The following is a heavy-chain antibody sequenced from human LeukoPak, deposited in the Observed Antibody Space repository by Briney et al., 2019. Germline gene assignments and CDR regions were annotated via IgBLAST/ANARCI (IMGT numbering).Heavy chain of an antibody. D-gene: IGHD3-16*02. Sequence: SVKVSCKASGGTFISYAISWVRQAPGQVLEWMGRIIPIFGTANYAQKFQGRVTITTDESTSTAYMELSSLGSEDTAVYYCARDDVMITFGGVIVWGQGTLVTVSS. CDR1: GGTFISYA. J-gene: IGHJ4*02. V-gene: IGHV1-69*05. CDR2: IIPIFGTA. CDR3: ARDDVMITFGGVIV.